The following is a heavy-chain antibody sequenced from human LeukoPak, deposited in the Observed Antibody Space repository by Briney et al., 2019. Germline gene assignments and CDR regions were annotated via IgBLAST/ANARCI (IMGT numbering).Heavy chain of an antibody. CDR3: ARDPQRGYLDY. V-gene: IGHV1-46*01. D-gene: IGHD3-22*01. CDR2: INPSGGST. Sequence: ASVKVSCKASGYTFTSYYMHWVRQAPGRGLEWMGIINPSGGSTSYAQKFQGRVTMTRDTSTSTVSMELSSLRSEDTAVYYRARDPQRGYLDYWGQGTLVTVSS. J-gene: IGHJ4*02. CDR1: GYTFTSYY.